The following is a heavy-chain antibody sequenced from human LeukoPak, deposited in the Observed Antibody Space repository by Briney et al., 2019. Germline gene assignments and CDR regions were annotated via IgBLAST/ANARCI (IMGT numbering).Heavy chain of an antibody. CDR3: ARAVVPAYYYYYMDV. J-gene: IGHJ6*03. D-gene: IGHD2-2*01. V-gene: IGHV3-7*01. CDR1: GFTFSSYW. Sequence: PGGSLRLSCAASGFTFSSYWMSWVRQAPGKGLEWVANIKQDGSEKYYVDSVKGRFTISRDNAKNSLYLQMNSLRAEDTAVYYCARAVVPAYYYYYMDVWGKGTTVTVSS. CDR2: IKQDGSEK.